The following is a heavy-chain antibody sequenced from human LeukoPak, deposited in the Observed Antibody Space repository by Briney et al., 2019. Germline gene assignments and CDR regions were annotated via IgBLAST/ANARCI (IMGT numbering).Heavy chain of an antibody. CDR1: GGSISRGSYY. Sequence: SQTLSLTCTVSGGSISRGSYYWSWIRQPAGKGLEWMGRIYNSGSTNYNPSLKSRVTISTDMSKNQFSLKLSSVTAADTAVYYCARGSGYPRAFDIWGQGTMVTVSS. D-gene: IGHD3-3*01. V-gene: IGHV4-61*02. CDR2: IYNSGST. CDR3: ARGSGYPRAFDI. J-gene: IGHJ3*02.